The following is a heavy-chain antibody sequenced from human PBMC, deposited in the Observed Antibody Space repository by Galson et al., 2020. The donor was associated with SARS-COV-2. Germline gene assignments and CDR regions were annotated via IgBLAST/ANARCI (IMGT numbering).Heavy chain of an antibody. Sequence: SETLSLTCNVSGDSIRGYYWSWVRQPPGTGLEWIGNIYYTGNTKYNPSLKSRVTISVDTSKNQFSLRLSSVTAADTAVYYCVRDTPNYGMDVWGQRATV. J-gene: IGHJ6*02. CDR3: VRDTPNYGMDV. CDR1: GDSIRGYY. CDR2: IYYTGNT. V-gene: IGHV4-59*08.